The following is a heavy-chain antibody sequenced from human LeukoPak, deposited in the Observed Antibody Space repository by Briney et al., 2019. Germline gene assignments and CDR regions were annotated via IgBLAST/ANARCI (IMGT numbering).Heavy chain of an antibody. V-gene: IGHV4-39*07. J-gene: IGHJ5*02. CDR2: IYYSGSA. CDR1: GGSISSSSYY. Sequence: TSETLSLTCTVSGGSISSSSYYWGWIRQPPGKGLEWIGSIYYSGSAYYNPSLKSRVTISVDTSKNQFSLKLSSVTAADTAVYYCARDMSQYQSPFWDWFDPWGQGTLVTVSS. D-gene: IGHD2-2*01. CDR3: ARDMSQYQSPFWDWFDP.